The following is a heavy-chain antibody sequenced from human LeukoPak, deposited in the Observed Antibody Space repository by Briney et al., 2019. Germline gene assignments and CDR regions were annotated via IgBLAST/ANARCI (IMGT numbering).Heavy chain of an antibody. J-gene: IGHJ4*02. D-gene: IGHD3-22*01. Sequence: SETLSLTCTVSGGSISSYYWSWIRQPPGKGLEWIGEINHSGSTNYNPSLKSRVTMSVDTSKNQFSLKLSSVTAADTAVYYCARDLYYYDSSGYYIFDYWGQGTLVTVSS. CDR1: GGSISSYY. V-gene: IGHV4-34*01. CDR2: INHSGST. CDR3: ARDLYYYDSSGYYIFDY.